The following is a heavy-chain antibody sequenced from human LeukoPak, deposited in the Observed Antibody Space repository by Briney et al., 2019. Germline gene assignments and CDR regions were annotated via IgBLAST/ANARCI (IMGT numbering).Heavy chain of an antibody. CDR1: GFTFSTHG. V-gene: IGHV3-33*01. Sequence: PGRSLRLSCAASGFTFSTHGMHWVRQAPGKGLEWVAVIWFDGSNQYYVDSVRGRFSISRDNSKNTLYLQMNTPRAEDTGVYYCARDRGSGDSFDLWGQGAMVTVSS. CDR3: ARDRGSGDSFDL. CDR2: IWFDGSNQ. J-gene: IGHJ3*01. D-gene: IGHD6-19*01.